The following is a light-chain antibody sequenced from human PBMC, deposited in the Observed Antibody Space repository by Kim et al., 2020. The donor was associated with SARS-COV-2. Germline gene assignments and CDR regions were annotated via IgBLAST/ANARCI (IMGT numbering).Light chain of an antibody. Sequence: SATLNCNSSQTFLATSNNKNCLAWYQQKPGQAPKLLIYWASIRESGVSDRFSGSGSETDFTLTISSLQAEDVAVYYCQQYYSTPPSFGPGTKLEI. CDR1: QTFLATSNNKNC. CDR3: QQYYSTPPS. V-gene: IGKV4-1*01. J-gene: IGKJ2*03. CDR2: WAS.